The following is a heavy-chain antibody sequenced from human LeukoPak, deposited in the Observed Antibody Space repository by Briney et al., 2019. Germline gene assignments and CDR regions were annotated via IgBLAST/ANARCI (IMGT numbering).Heavy chain of an antibody. CDR1: GFTVSSYA. D-gene: IGHD1-7*01. V-gene: IGHV3-23*01. CDR3: AKWYNWNYAGMDV. CDR2: ISGSGGST. Sequence: GGSLRLSCAAAGFTVSSYAMSWVRQAPGKVLEWVSAISGSGGSTYHADSVKGRFTISRYNSKNTLYLQMNSLRAEDTAVYYCAKWYNWNYAGMDVWGQGTTVTVSS. J-gene: IGHJ6*02.